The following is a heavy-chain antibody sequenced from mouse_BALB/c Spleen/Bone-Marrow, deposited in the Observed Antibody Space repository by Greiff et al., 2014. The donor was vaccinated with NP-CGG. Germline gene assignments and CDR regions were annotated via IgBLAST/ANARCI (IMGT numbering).Heavy chain of an antibody. CDR3: TRGYYWGYFDV. CDR2: IRLRSNNYAT. D-gene: IGHD2-3*01. CDR1: GFTFSNYW. Sequence: EVQLQQSGGGLVQPGGSMKPSCVASGFTFSNYWMNWVRQSPEKGLEWVAEIRLRSNNYATHYAESVKGRFTISRDDSKSSVYLQMNNLRAEDTGIYYCTRGYYWGYFDVWGAGTTVTVSS. J-gene: IGHJ1*01. V-gene: IGHV6-6*02.